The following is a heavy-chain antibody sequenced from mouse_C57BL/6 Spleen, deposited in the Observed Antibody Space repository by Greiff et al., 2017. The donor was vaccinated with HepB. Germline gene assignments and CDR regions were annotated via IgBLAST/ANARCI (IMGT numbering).Heavy chain of an antibody. CDR1: GYTFTDYY. Sequence: EVQLQQSGPELVKPGASVKISCKASGYTFTDYYMNWVKQSHGKSLEWIGDINPNNGGTSYNQKFKGKATLTVDKSSSTAYMELRSLTSEDSAVYYCAGHDFYYFDYWGQGTTLTVSS. D-gene: IGHD2-4*01. V-gene: IGHV1-26*01. J-gene: IGHJ2*01. CDR2: INPNNGGT. CDR3: AGHDFYYFDY.